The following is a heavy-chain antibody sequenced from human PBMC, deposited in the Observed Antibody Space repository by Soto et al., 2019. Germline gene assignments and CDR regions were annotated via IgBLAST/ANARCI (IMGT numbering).Heavy chain of an antibody. CDR1: GGSISSYY. Sequence: QVQLQESGPGLVKPSETLSLTCTVSGGSISSYYWSWIRQPPGKGLEWIGYIYYSGSTNYNPSLKSRVTIAVDTSKNQFSLKLSSVTAADTAVYYCARVYDSSGYLDYWGQGTLVTVSS. J-gene: IGHJ4*02. CDR2: IYYSGST. CDR3: ARVYDSSGYLDY. V-gene: IGHV4-59*01. D-gene: IGHD3-22*01.